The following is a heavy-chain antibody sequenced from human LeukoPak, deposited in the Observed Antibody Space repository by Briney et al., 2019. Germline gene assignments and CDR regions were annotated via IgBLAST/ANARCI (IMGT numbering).Heavy chain of an antibody. J-gene: IGHJ3*02. D-gene: IGHD2-15*01. CDR2: INWNGGST. CDR1: GFTFDDYG. Sequence: GGSLRLSCAASGFTFDDYGMSWVRLAPGKGLEWVSGINWNGGSTGYADSVKGRFTISRDNAKNSLYLQMNSLRAEDTAFYYCARGAPTYCIGGTCHSGDPFDTWGQGTMVTVSS. V-gene: IGHV3-20*04. CDR3: ARGAPTYCIGGTCHSGDPFDT.